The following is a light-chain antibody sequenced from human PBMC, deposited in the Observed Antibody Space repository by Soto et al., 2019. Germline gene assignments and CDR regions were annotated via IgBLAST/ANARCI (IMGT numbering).Light chain of an antibody. CDR2: DDN. J-gene: IGLJ2*01. Sequence: QSVLTQPPSVSGAPGQRVTISCTGSSSNIGAGYNVHWYQQFPGTAPQLLIYDDNNRPSGVPDRFSGSKSGTSASLAITGLQAEDEADYYCQSFDYSLIAVVFGGGTKLTVL. CDR3: QSFDYSLIAVV. CDR1: SSNIGAGYN. V-gene: IGLV1-40*01.